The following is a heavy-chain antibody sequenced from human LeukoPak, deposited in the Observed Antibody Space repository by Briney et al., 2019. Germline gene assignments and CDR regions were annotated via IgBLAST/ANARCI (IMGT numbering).Heavy chain of an antibody. J-gene: IGHJ4*02. V-gene: IGHV3-30*18. CDR2: ISDDGTNE. Sequence: PGRSLRLSCAASGFTFSNYGMHWVRQAPGKGLEWVAVISDDGTNEYYVDSVKGRFTISRDNSKNTLYLQMNSLRAEDTAVYYCAKDHSSGFHHFDYWGQGTLVTVSS. CDR3: AKDHSSGFHHFDY. D-gene: IGHD6-19*01. CDR1: GFTFSNYG.